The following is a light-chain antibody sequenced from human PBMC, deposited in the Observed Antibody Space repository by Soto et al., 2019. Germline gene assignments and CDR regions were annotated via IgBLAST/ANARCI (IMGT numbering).Light chain of an antibody. V-gene: IGKV4-1*01. CDR2: WAS. J-gene: IGKJ4*01. Sequence: DIVMTQSPDSLAVSLGERATINCKSSQSVLSTSNNKNYLAWYQQKSGRPPKLLIYWASTRESGVPDRFSGSGSGTDFTLTISSLQTEDVAVYYCQQYYGAPLTFGGGTKVQIK. CDR1: QSVLSTSNNKNY. CDR3: QQYYGAPLT.